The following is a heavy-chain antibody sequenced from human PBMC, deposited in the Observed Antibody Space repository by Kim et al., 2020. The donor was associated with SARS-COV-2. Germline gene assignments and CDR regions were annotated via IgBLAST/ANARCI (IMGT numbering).Heavy chain of an antibody. CDR1: GFSFNTYS. D-gene: IGHD2-15*01. CDR3: ARDFGFCSGATCPTPPRFDY. J-gene: IGHJ4*02. Sequence: GGSLRLSCAASGFSFNTYSMVWVRQAPGKGLEWLSYISSSSNTAYYADSVEGRFTISRDNAKNSLYLQMNSLRDEDTALYYCARDFGFCSGATCPTPPRFDYWGQRTLVTVSS. CDR2: ISSSSNTA. V-gene: IGHV3-48*02.